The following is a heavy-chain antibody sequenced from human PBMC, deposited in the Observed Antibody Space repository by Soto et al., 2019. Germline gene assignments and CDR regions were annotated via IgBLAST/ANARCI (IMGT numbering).Heavy chain of an antibody. CDR3: ATYNGAMVILPYLFNY. CDR2: VNSDGSIT. J-gene: IGHJ4*02. V-gene: IGHV3-74*01. Sequence: DLEESGGGLVQPGGSLRLSCAASGFTFDSYRMYWVRQAPGKGLVGVSRVNSDGSITTYADSVKGRFTISRDNAKNTLSLQMNSMRVEDTAVYYCATYNGAMVILPYLFNYWSEGAPVTVSS. D-gene: IGHD2-21*01. CDR1: GFTFDSYR.